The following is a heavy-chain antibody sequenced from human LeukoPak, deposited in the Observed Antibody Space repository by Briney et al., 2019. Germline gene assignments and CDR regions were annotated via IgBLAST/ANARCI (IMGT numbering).Heavy chain of an antibody. J-gene: IGHJ4*02. D-gene: IGHD6-19*01. V-gene: IGHV3-43*02. Sequence: GGSLRLSCAASGFTFDDYAMHWVRQAPGKGLEWVSLISGDGGSTYYADSVKGRLTISRDNSKNSLYLQMDSLRTEDTALYNCAKVRGSGWYYFDFWGQGTLVTVSS. CDR3: AKVRGSGWYYFDF. CDR1: GFTFDDYA. CDR2: ISGDGGST.